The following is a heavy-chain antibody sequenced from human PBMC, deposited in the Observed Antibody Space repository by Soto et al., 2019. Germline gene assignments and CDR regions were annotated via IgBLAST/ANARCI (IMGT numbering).Heavy chain of an antibody. CDR3: AKNSSGYYSLNY. J-gene: IGHJ4*02. CDR1: GFTFSSYA. Sequence: PGESLKISCAASGFTFSSYAMSWVRQAPGKGLEWVSAISGSGGSTFYADSVKGRFTISRDTSKNTLYLQMNSLRAEDTAVYYCAKNSSGYYSLNYWGQGTLVTVSS. CDR2: ISGSGGST. D-gene: IGHD3-22*01. V-gene: IGHV3-23*01.